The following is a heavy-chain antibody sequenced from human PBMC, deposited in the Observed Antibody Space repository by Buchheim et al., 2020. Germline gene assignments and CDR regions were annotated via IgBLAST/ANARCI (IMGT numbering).Heavy chain of an antibody. J-gene: IGHJ4*02. CDR3: ARALGYYYDSSGYYGGYFDY. CDR2: IIPIFGTA. Sequence: QVQLVQSGAEVKKPGSSVKVSCKASGGTFSSYAISWVRQAPGQGLEWMGGIIPIFGTANYAQKFQGRVTITAAKSTSTAYMELSSLRSEDTAVYYCARALGYYYDSSGYYGGYFDYWGQGTL. V-gene: IGHV1-69*06. CDR1: GGTFSSYA. D-gene: IGHD3-22*01.